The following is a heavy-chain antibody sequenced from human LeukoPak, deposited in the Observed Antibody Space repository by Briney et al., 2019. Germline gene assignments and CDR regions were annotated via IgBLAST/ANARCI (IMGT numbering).Heavy chain of an antibody. CDR3: ARDVHHSYYFDY. J-gene: IGHJ4*02. D-gene: IGHD3-10*02. V-gene: IGHV3-30*04. CDR2: ISYDGSNK. CDR1: GFTFSSYA. Sequence: GGSLRLSCAASGFTFSSYAMHWVRQAPGKGLEWVEVISYDGSNKYYADSVKGRFTISRDNSKNTLYLQMNSLRAEDTAVYYCARDVHHSYYFDYWGQGTLVTVSS.